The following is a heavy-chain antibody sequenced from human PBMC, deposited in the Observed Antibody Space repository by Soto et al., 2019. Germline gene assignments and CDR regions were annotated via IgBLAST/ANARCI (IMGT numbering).Heavy chain of an antibody. CDR3: ARRSGWLNDAFDI. J-gene: IGHJ3*02. Sequence: GGSLRLSCAASGFTVSSNYMSWVRQAPGKGLEWVSVIYSGGSTYYADSVKGRFTISRHNSKNTLYLQMNSLRAEDTAVYYCARRSGWLNDAFDIWGQGTMVTVSS. D-gene: IGHD6-19*01. CDR1: GFTVSSNY. V-gene: IGHV3-53*04. CDR2: IYSGGST.